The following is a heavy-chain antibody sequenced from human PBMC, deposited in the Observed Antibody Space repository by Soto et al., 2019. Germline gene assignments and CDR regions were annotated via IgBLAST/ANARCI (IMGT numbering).Heavy chain of an antibody. Sequence: SETLSLTCSVSGGSISSYYWSWIRQPPGKGLEWIAYIYYSGSTSYNPSLKSRVSISLDTSKNQFSLKLSSVTAADTAVYYCARMNYYDTSAYPFEDWGQGMMVTVSS. V-gene: IGHV4-59*01. CDR3: ARMNYYDTSAYPFED. CDR2: IYYSGST. D-gene: IGHD3-22*01. J-gene: IGHJ4*02. CDR1: GGSISSYY.